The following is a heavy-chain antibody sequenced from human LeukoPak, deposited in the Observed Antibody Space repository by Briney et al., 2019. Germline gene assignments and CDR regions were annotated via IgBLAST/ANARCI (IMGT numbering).Heavy chain of an antibody. J-gene: IGHJ4*02. CDR2: MSGSGGTT. CDR1: GFIFSNYA. V-gene: IGHV3-23*01. Sequence: PGGSLRLSCAASGFIFSNYAMSWVRQAPGKGLEWVSAMSGSGGTTYYADSVKGRLTISRDNSKNTLYLQMNSLRAEDTAVYYCAKDRLGATLYFDDWGQGTLVTVSS. CDR3: AKDRLGATLYFDD. D-gene: IGHD1-26*01.